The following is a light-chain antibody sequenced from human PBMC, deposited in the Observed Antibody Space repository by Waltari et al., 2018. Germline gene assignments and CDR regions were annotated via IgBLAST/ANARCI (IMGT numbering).Light chain of an antibody. CDR3: NSGDSRGHYV. J-gene: IGLJ1*01. CDR2: GKN. CDR1: SLRRYY. V-gene: IGLV3-19*01. Sequence: SELTHDPAASVALGRPVGITCQGDSLRRYYARWHQHKPGPAPVLVIYGKNNRPPGIPGRSSGSSSGNTAPLTITGAQAEDEADYYRNSGDSRGHYVFGTGTKVTVL.